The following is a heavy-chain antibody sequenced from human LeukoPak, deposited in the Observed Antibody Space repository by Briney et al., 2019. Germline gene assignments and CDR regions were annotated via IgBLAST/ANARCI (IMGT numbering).Heavy chain of an antibody. CDR2: IRYDGSNK. V-gene: IGHV3-30*02. CDR3: AKDIGYVDH. J-gene: IGHJ4*02. CDR1: RFTFSSYG. D-gene: IGHD6-13*01. Sequence: PGGSLRLSCAASRFTFSSYGMYWVRQAPGKGLESVAFIRYDGSNKYYADSVKGRFTISRDNSKNTLYLQRNSVRAEYTAVYYCAKDIGYVDHWGQGTLVTVSS.